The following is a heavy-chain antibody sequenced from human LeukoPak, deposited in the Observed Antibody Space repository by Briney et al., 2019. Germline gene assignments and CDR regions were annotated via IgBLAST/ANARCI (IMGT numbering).Heavy chain of an antibody. CDR3: ARDLGFCSGGSCYSFAGYMDV. CDR2: ISSSSSYI. CDR1: GFTFSSYS. J-gene: IGHJ6*03. V-gene: IGHV3-21*01. D-gene: IGHD2-15*01. Sequence: TGGSLRLSCAASGFTFSSYSMNWVRQAPGKGLEWVSSISSSSSYIYYADSVKGRFTISRDNAKNSLYLQMNSLRAEDTAVYYCARDLGFCSGGSCYSFAGYMDVWGKGTTVTVSS.